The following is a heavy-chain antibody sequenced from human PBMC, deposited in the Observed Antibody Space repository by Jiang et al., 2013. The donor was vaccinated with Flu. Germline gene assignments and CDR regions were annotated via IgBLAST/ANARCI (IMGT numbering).Heavy chain of an antibody. V-gene: IGHV2-5*01. CDR3: AKRAMFAFDY. D-gene: IGHD3-10*02. Sequence: WIRQPPGKALEWLALVWWNDAKHYSPSLNSRLTITKDTSKNQVVLTMTNVDPMGTATYYCAKRAMFAFDYWGQGALVSVSS. J-gene: IGHJ4*02. CDR2: VWWNDAK.